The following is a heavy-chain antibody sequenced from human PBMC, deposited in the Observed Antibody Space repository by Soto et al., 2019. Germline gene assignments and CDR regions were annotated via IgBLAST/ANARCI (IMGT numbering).Heavy chain of an antibody. D-gene: IGHD6-13*01. CDR1: GFTFSSYW. J-gene: IGHJ5*02. CDR2: TNSDGSST. V-gene: IGHV3-74*01. CDR3: TREFRGSSSWPGNWFDP. Sequence: GGSLRLSCAASGFTFSSYWMHWVRQAPGEGLVWVSRTNSDGSSTSYADSVKGRFTISRDNAKNTLYLQMNSLRAEDTAVYYCTREFRGSSSWPGNWFDPWGQGTLVTVSS.